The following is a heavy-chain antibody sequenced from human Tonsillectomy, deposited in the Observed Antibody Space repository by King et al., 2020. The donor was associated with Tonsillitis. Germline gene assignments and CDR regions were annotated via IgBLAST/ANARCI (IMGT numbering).Heavy chain of an antibody. CDR3: ARAPICRCTSCYGSYYYYYMDV. J-gene: IGHJ6*03. Sequence: VQLVESGGGVVQPGRSLRLSCAASGFTFSSYGLNWVRQAPGKGLEWVAIIWYDGSIKYYADAVKGLFTISRDNSKNTLYVQMNSLRAEDTAVYYCARAPICRCTSCYGSYYYYYMDVWGKGTTVTVSS. D-gene: IGHD2-2*01. V-gene: IGHV3-33*08. CDR1: GFTFSSYG. CDR2: IWYDGSIK.